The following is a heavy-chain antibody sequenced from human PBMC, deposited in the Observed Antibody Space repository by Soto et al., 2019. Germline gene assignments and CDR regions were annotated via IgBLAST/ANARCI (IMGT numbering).Heavy chain of an antibody. D-gene: IGHD1-7*01. CDR3: ATMGTPATGLYYFDN. CDR1: GGSISSGNYY. J-gene: IGHJ4*02. Sequence: VQLQESGPGLVKPSQTLSLTCTVSGGSISSGNYYWSWIRQPPEKGLEWIGFMSYSGSTSYNASLKSRVTISVDTSKSQFSLNLSFVTAADTAVYYCATMGTPATGLYYFDNWGQGTLVTVSS. V-gene: IGHV4-30-4*01. CDR2: MSYSGST.